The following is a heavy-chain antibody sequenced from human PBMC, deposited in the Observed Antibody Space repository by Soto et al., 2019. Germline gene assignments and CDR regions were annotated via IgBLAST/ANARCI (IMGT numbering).Heavy chain of an antibody. Sequence: ASVKVSCKASGYTFTGYYMHWVRQAPGQGLEWMGWINPKSGATNYAQNFQGRVTMTRDTSISTAYMELSRLRSDDTAVYYCARDRGDCSSNGCCSFDNWGQGTLVTVSS. V-gene: IGHV1-2*02. CDR1: GYTFTGYY. D-gene: IGHD2-2*01. J-gene: IGHJ4*01. CDR2: INPKSGAT. CDR3: ARDRGDCSSNGCCSFDN.